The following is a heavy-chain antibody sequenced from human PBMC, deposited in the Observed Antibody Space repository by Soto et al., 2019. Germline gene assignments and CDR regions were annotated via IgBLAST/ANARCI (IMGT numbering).Heavy chain of an antibody. J-gene: IGHJ3*02. CDR2: INPNGGGT. CDR1: GYTFTGYY. Sequence: GASVKVSCKASGYTFTGYYMHWVRQAPGQGLEWMGWINPNGGGTNYAQKFQGRVTMTRDTSISTAYMELSRLRSDDTAVYYCARDISGYSYGTDAFDIWGQGTMVTVSS. D-gene: IGHD5-18*01. V-gene: IGHV1-2*02. CDR3: ARDISGYSYGTDAFDI.